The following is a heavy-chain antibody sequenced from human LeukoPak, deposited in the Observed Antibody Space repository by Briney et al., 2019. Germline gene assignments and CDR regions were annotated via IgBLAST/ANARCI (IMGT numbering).Heavy chain of an antibody. CDR2: IIPIFGTA. D-gene: IGHD3-9*01. CDR3: ARDSLGALTGYYYYMDV. CDR1: GGTFSSYA. J-gene: IGHJ6*03. V-gene: IGHV1-69*13. Sequence: SVKVSCKASGGTFSSYAISWVRQAPGQGLEWMGGIIPIFGTANYAQKFQGRVTITADESTSTAYMELSSLRSDDTAVYYCARDSLGALTGYYYYMDVWGKGTTVTVSS.